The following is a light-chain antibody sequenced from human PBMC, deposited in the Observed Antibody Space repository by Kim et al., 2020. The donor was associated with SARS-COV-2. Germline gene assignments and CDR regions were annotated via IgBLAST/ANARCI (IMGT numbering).Light chain of an antibody. Sequence: EIVMTQSPATLSVSPGERATLSCRASQGVSSNLAWYQQQPGQAPRLLIYAASTRATGIPARFSGSGSGTEFTLTINSLQSEDFAVYYCQQCHTWPVTLGPGTKVDIK. CDR3: QQCHTWPVT. J-gene: IGKJ3*01. CDR1: QGVSSN. V-gene: IGKV3D-15*01. CDR2: AAS.